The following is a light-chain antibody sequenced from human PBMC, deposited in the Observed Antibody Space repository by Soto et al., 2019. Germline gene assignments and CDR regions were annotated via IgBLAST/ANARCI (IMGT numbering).Light chain of an antibody. V-gene: IGKV1-5*03. Sequence: DIQMTQSPSTLSGSVGDRVTITCRASQTISSWLAWYQQKPGKAPKLLIYKASTLKSGVPSRFSGSGSGTEFTLTSSSLQPDDFATYYCQHYHRYSEAFGQGTKVDIK. CDR3: QHYHRYSEA. CDR2: KAS. CDR1: QTISSW. J-gene: IGKJ1*01.